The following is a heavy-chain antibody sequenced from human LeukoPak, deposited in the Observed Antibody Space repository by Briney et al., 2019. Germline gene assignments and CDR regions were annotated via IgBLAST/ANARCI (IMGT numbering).Heavy chain of an antibody. CDR2: VNLQGGT. Sequence: PSETLSLTCVVSVGSITHTNYWTWVRQPPGKGLEWIGEVNLQGGTNYNPSLLRRVAISVDTSANHVSLQMPSVTAADTAVYYCASEGGSYRPLDYSGQGTLVTVSS. CDR3: ASEGGSYRPLDY. J-gene: IGHJ4*02. CDR1: VGSITHTNY. V-gene: IGHV4-4*02. D-gene: IGHD3-16*02.